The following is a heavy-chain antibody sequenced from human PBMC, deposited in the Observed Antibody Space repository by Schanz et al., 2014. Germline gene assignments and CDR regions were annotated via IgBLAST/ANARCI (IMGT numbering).Heavy chain of an antibody. CDR1: GFTFSTYA. V-gene: IGHV3-23*01. D-gene: IGHD3-10*01. J-gene: IGHJ6*02. CDR3: AKDGPGGSGSYSADGGMDV. Sequence: DVHLLESGGGLVRPGGSLRLSCAASGFTFSTYAMAWVRQAPGKGLEWVSSINTGGDSTYYADSVKGRFTISRDNSRDTVYLQMNSLRAEDTAVYYCAKDGPGGSGSYSADGGMDVWGQGTTVTVSS. CDR2: INTGGDST.